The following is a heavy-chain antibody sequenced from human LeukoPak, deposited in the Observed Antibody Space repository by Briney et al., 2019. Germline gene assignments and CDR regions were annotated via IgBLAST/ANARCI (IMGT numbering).Heavy chain of an antibody. V-gene: IGHV4-4*07. CDR3: AREWLLWFGELGKNWFDP. J-gene: IGHJ5*02. CDR1: GGSISSYY. Sequence: PSETLSLTCTVSGGSISSYYWSWIRQPAGKGLEWIGRIYTSGSTNYNPSLKSRVTMSVDTSKNQFSLKLSSVTAADTAVYYCAREWLLWFGELGKNWFDPWGQGTLVTASS. CDR2: IYTSGST. D-gene: IGHD3-10*01.